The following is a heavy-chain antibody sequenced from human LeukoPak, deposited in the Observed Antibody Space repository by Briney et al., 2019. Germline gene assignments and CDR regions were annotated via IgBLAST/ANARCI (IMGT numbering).Heavy chain of an antibody. D-gene: IGHD3-9*01. J-gene: IGHJ4*02. CDR3: AKARYHDMPLDY. CDR2: ISNSGGST. V-gene: IGHV3-23*01. CDR1: GFTFSSYG. Sequence: GGSLRLSCAASGFTFSSYGMSWVRQAPGKGLEWVSAISNSGGSTYYAGSVKGRFTISRDNSKNTQYLQMNSLRAEDTAVYYCAKARYHDMPLDYWGQGTLVTVSS.